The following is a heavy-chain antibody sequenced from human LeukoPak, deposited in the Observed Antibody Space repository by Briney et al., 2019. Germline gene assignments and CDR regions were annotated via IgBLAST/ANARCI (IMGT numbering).Heavy chain of an antibody. CDR2: ISGSGGST. J-gene: IGHJ4*02. CDR3: AKDDIVVVPAAMSLVARQGKYDY. Sequence: PGGSLRLSCAASGFTFSSYAMSWVRQAPGKGLEWVSAISGSGGSTYYADSVKGRFTISRDNSKNTLCLQMNSLRAEDTAVYYCAKDDIVVVPAAMSLVARQGKYDYWGQGTLVTVSS. D-gene: IGHD2-2*01. V-gene: IGHV3-23*01. CDR1: GFTFSSYA.